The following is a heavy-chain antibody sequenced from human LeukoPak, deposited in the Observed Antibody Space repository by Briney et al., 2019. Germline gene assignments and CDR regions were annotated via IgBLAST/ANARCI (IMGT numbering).Heavy chain of an antibody. CDR3: ARIVTQEYAPEYFQH. V-gene: IGHV1-69*13. CDR2: IIPIFGTA. Sequence: ASVTVSCKASGGTFSSYAISWVRQAPGQGLEWMGGIIPIFGTANYAQKFQGRVTVTADESTSTAYMELSSLRSEDTAVYYCARIVTQEYAPEYFQHWGQGTLVTVSS. J-gene: IGHJ1*01. CDR1: GGTFSSYA. D-gene: IGHD2-2*01.